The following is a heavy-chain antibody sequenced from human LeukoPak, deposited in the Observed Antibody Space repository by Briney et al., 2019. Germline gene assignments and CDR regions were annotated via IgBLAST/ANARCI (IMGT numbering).Heavy chain of an antibody. D-gene: IGHD3-9*01. CDR2: ISGSGGST. CDR1: GFTFSSYA. CDR3: AKPPYYDILTGYYRY. Sequence: PGGSLRLSCAASGFTFSSYAMSWVRQAPGKGLEWVSAISGSGGSTYYADSVKGRFTISRDNSKNTLYLQMNSLRAEDTAVYYCAKPPYYDILTGYYRYWGQGTLVTVSS. J-gene: IGHJ4*02. V-gene: IGHV3-23*01.